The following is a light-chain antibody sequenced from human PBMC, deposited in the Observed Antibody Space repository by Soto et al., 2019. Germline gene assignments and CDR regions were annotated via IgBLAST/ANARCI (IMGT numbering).Light chain of an antibody. CDR2: AAS. CDR1: QSISSY. CDR3: QQSYSTPLT. J-gene: IGKJ4*01. V-gene: IGKV1-39*01. Sequence: DIEMTQSPSCLSASVGDRVTITCRASQSISSYLNWYQQKPGKAPKLLIYAASSLQSGVPSRFSGSGSGKDFTLTISSLQPEDFATYYCQQSYSTPLTFVGGTKVEIX.